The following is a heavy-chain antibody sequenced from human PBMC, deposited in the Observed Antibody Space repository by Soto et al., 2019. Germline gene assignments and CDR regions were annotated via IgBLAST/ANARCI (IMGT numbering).Heavy chain of an antibody. V-gene: IGHV3-33*01. CDR3: ARDRRYCSGGSCGFWDY. J-gene: IGHJ4*02. Sequence: QVQLVESGGGVVQPGRSLRLSCAASGFTFSSYGMHWVRQAPGKGLEWVAVIWYDGSNKYYADSVKGRFTISRDNSQNTLYLQMNSLRAEDTAVYYCARDRRYCSGGSCGFWDYWGQGTLVTVSS. CDR2: IWYDGSNK. D-gene: IGHD2-15*01. CDR1: GFTFSSYG.